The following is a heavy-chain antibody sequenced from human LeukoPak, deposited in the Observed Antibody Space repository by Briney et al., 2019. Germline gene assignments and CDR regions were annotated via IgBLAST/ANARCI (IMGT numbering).Heavy chain of an antibody. CDR2: ISYDGSNK. CDR1: GFTFSSYA. D-gene: IGHD2-21*02. V-gene: IGHV3-30*04. J-gene: IGHJ1*01. CDR3: ARSPPLRVTMSEYFQH. Sequence: PGGSLRLSCAASGFTFSSYAMDWVRQAPGKGLEWVAVISYDGSNKYYADSGKGRFTISRDNSKNTLYLQMNSLRAEDTAVYYCARSPPLRVTMSEYFQHWGQGTLVTVSS.